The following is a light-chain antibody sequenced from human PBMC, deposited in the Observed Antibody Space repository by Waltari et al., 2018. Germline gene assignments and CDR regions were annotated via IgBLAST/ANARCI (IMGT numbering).Light chain of an antibody. CDR3: ALYMGSGIWV. CDR1: SVSLSPTSY. Sequence: QTVVPQEPSSSVSPGGTVTHTCAFGSVSLSPTSYTTWYQQTPGQAPRTLVYKANARSSGVPDRFSCSILGNTAALTITGAQADDESDYYCALYMGSGIWVFGGGTRLTVL. CDR2: KAN. J-gene: IGLJ3*02. V-gene: IGLV8-61*01.